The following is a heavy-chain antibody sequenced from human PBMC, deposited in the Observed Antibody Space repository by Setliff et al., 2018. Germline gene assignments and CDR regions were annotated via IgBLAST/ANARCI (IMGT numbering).Heavy chain of an antibody. CDR3: AKNGFGVVALGVNNWFDP. V-gene: IGHV3-23*01. CDR1: GGSISSGNYY. D-gene: IGHD3-10*01. J-gene: IGHJ5*02. CDR2: ISGSGGST. Sequence: PSETLSLTCTVSGGSISSGNYYWGWIRQAPGKGLEWVSAISGSGGSTYYADSVKGRFTISRDNSKNTLYLQMNSLRAEDTAVYYCAKNGFGVVALGVNNWFDPWGQGTLVTVSS.